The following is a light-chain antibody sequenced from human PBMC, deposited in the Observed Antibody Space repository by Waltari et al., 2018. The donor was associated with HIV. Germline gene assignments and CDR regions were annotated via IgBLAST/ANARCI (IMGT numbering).Light chain of an antibody. J-gene: IGLJ2*01. Sequence: QSVLTQPPSVSGAPGQRVTISCPGRRSNIGAGYDVTWYQQLPGTAPQPLIYASSNRPAGVPDQFSGSKAGSSASLAITGLQAGDEAHYYCQSFDSSLTTSGVIFGGGSKLTVL. CDR2: ASS. V-gene: IGLV1-40*01. CDR1: RSNIGAGYD. CDR3: QSFDSSLTTSGVI.